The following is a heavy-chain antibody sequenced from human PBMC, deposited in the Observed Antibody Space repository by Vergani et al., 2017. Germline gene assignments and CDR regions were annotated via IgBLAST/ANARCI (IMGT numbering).Heavy chain of an antibody. CDR1: GFIFNNYA. CDR3: AKGAQPVNYFDSRLDS. V-gene: IGHV3-23*01. CDR2: IAGSGDST. Sequence: HLLESGGGLVQPGGSLRLSCAASGFIFNNYAMNWVRQAPGKGLEWVSGIAGSGDSTDNADPVKGRFTISRDNSKNTLYLQMNSLRAEDTAIYYCAKGAQPVNYFDSRLDSWGQGTLVVVSS. D-gene: IGHD2/OR15-2a*01. J-gene: IGHJ5*01.